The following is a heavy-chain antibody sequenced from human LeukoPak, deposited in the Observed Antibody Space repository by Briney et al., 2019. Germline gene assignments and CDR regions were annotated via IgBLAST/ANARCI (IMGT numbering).Heavy chain of an antibody. D-gene: IGHD3-9*01. Sequence: ASVKVSCKASGYTFSGHHFMHWVRQAPGQGLEWMGWINPNSGGTNYAQKFQGRVTMTRDTSISTAYMELSRLRSDDTAVYYCARVDEGGLRYFDWLYDYNDYWGQGTLVTVSS. J-gene: IGHJ4*02. CDR1: GYTFSGHHF. CDR3: ARVDEGGLRYFDWLYDYNDY. CDR2: INPNSGGT. V-gene: IGHV1-2*02.